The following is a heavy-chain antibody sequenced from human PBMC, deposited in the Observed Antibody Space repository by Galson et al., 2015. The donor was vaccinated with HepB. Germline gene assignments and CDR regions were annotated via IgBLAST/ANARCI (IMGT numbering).Heavy chain of an antibody. CDR1: GFTFSDSH. V-gene: IGHV3-11*01. CDR2: INTDNGGTT. CDR3: ARVHAQTSLSWFDP. J-gene: IGHJ5*02. Sequence: SLRLSCAASGFTFSDSHMTWIRQAPGKWLEWVSYINTDNGGTTYYADSVKGRVTISRDNAKNSLYLQMNSLRADDAAVYYCARVHAQTSLSWFDPWGQGTLVIVSS.